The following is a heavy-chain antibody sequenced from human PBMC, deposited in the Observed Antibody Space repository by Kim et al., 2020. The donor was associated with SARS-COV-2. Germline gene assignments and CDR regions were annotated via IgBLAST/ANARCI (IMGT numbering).Heavy chain of an antibody. CDR2: ISSNNNLI. CDR1: GFTFSDYY. J-gene: IGHJ4*02. V-gene: IGHV3-11*04. Sequence: GGSLRLSCAASGFTFSDYYMSWIRQAPGKGLEWISYISSNNNLIYYADSVKGRFTVSRDNAKNSLYLQMNSLRADETAVYYCARRGSEGAFDYWGQGTLVTVSS. CDR3: ARRGSEGAFDY. D-gene: IGHD3-16*01.